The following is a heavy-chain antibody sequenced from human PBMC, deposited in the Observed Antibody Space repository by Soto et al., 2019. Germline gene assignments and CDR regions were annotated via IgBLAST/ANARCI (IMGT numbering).Heavy chain of an antibody. J-gene: IGHJ6*02. V-gene: IGHV1-18*01. CDR3: ARDQPGYSSSWSQSNYYYGMDV. D-gene: IGHD6-13*01. CDR2: ISAYNGNT. Sequence: QVQLVQSGAEVKKPGASVKVSCKASGYTFTSYGISWVRQAPGQGLEWMGWISAYNGNTNYAQKLQGRVTMTTDTSTSTAYMELRSLRSDDTAVYYCARDQPGYSSSWSQSNYYYGMDVWGQGTTVTVSS. CDR1: GYTFTSYG.